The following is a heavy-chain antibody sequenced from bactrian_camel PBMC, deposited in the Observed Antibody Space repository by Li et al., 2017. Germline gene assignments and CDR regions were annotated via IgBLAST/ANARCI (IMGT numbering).Heavy chain of an antibody. J-gene: IGHJ4*01. D-gene: IGHD5*01. V-gene: IGHV3S9*01. CDR2: IESDGST. CDR3: AAGRLTAWECGEYGLGTAADY. Sequence: VQLVESGGGSVQAGGSLRLSCAVSGYTLSSGCMGWVRQVPGKEREGVAGIESDGSTSYADSVKGRFTISRDNAKNTVYLQMNSLKPEDTAMYYCAAGRLTAWECGEYGLGTAADYWGQGTQVTVS. CDR1: GYTLSSGC.